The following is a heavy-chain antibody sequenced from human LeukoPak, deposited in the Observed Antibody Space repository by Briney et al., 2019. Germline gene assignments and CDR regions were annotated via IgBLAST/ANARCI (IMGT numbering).Heavy chain of an antibody. Sequence: PSETLSLTCTVSGGSISSGGYYWSWIRQHPGKGLEWIGYIYYSGSTYYNPSLKSRVTISVDTSKNQFSLKLSSVTAADTAVYYCAREGYYDSSGYRRLVYYFDYWGQGTLVTVSS. CDR2: IYYSGST. CDR3: AREGYYDSSGYRRLVYYFDY. D-gene: IGHD3-22*01. V-gene: IGHV4-31*03. J-gene: IGHJ4*02. CDR1: GGSISSGGYY.